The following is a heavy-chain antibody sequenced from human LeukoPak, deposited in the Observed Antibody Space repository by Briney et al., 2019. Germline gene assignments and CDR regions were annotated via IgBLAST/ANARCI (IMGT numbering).Heavy chain of an antibody. V-gene: IGHV7-4-1*02. J-gene: IGHJ4*02. CDR1: GYSFTSHD. CDR3: ARDGSGGSSSYSEDY. D-gene: IGHD6-6*01. CDR2: INTNTGNP. Sequence: ASVKVSCKASGYSFTSHDYNWVRQATGQGLEWMGWINTNTGNPTYAQGFTGRFVFSLDTSVSTAYLQISSLKAEDTAVYYCARDGSGGSSSYSEDYWGQGTLVTVSS.